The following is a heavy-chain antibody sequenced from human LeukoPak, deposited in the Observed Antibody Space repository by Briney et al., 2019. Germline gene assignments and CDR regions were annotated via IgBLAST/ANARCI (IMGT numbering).Heavy chain of an antibody. CDR1: GFTFSSYA. J-gene: IGHJ4*02. Sequence: GGSLRLSCPVSGFTFSSYAMSWVRQAPGRGLEWVSVISTSGESAYYADSVKGRFTISRDNSKNTLYLQMNSLRAEDTAVYYCAKAHPCSGGSCYSPFDYWGQGTLVTVSS. CDR3: AKAHPCSGGSCYSPFDY. V-gene: IGHV3-23*01. CDR2: ISTSGESA. D-gene: IGHD2-15*01.